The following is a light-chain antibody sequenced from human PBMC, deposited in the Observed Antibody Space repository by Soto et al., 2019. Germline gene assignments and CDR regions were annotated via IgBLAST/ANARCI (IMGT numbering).Light chain of an antibody. V-gene: IGLV3-21*02. J-gene: IGLJ3*02. CDR3: QLWDSSSDHVM. Sequence: SYELTQPPSVSVAPGQTASITCGGNVIGSISVHWYQQKPGQAPVLVVFDDSDRPSGIPERFSGSNSRNTATLTISRVEAGDEADYYCQLWDSSSDHVMFGGGTQLTVL. CDR2: DDS. CDR1: VIGSIS.